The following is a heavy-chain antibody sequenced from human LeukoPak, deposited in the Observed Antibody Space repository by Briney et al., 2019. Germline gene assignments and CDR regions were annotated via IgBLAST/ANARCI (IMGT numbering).Heavy chain of an antibody. CDR1: GGSISSSNW. J-gene: IGHJ6*03. D-gene: IGHD5-18*01. V-gene: IGHV4-4*02. CDR3: ARTIQLYYYYYYMDV. Sequence: PSETLSLTCAVSGGSISSSNWWSWVRQPPGKGLEWIGEIYHSGSTNYNPSLKSRVTISVDKSKNQFSLKLSSVTAADTAVYYCARTIQLYYYYYYMDVWGKGTTVTVSS. CDR2: IYHSGST.